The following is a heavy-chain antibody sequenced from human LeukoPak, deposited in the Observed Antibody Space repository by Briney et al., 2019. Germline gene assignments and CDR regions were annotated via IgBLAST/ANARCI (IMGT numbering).Heavy chain of an antibody. V-gene: IGHV3-30-3*01. D-gene: IGHD3-22*01. CDR3: ARSIPRYDDSAYYPDY. Sequence: PGGSLRLSCAVSGFTFSDYALHWVRQAPGKGPQWVAFISYDGNNKYYADSVKGRFTISRDNAKNSLYLQMNSLRAEDTAVYYCARSIPRYDDSAYYPDYWGQGTLVTVSS. J-gene: IGHJ4*02. CDR2: ISYDGNNK. CDR1: GFTFSDYA.